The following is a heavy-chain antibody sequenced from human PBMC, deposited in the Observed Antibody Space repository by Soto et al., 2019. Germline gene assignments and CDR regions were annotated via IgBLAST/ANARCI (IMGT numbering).Heavy chain of an antibody. J-gene: IGHJ5*02. CDR2: INAGNGNT. V-gene: IGHV1-18*01. Sequence: ASVKVSCKASGYTFTSYGISWVRQAPGQGLEGMGWINAGNGNTKYSQKFQGRVTITRDTSASTAYMELSSLRSEDTAVYYCAREGYYDILTGYYNPQGWFDPWGQGTLVTVSS. CDR1: GYTFTSYG. CDR3: AREGYYDILTGYYNPQGWFDP. D-gene: IGHD3-9*01.